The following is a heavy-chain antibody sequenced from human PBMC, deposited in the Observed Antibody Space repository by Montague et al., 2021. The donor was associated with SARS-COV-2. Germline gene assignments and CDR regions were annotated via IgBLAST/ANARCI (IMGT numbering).Heavy chain of an antibody. J-gene: IGHJ6*02. V-gene: IGHV6-1*01. D-gene: IGHD2-2*01. CDR1: GDSVSSNSGA. Sequence: CAISGDSVSSNSGAWNWLRQSPSRGLEWLGRTYYRSKWDYNYGVSVESRITVNADTSKNQVFLQLNSVTPEDTAVYFCARGLPAGPNFGMDVWGQGTTVTVSS. CDR3: ARGLPAGPNFGMDV. CDR2: TYYRSKWDY.